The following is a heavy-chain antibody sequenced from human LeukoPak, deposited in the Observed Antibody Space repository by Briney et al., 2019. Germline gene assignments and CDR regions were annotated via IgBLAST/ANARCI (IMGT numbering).Heavy chain of an antibody. J-gene: IGHJ6*02. V-gene: IGHV4-34*01. CDR2: INPSGST. CDR3: ARARYYDSSGYYFGYYYYGMDV. D-gene: IGHD3-22*01. CDR1: GGSLSGYY. Sequence: SETLSLTCAVYGGSLSGYYWSWIRQPPGKGLEWIGEINPSGSTNYNPSLKSRVTISVDTSKNQFSLKLSSVTAADTAVYYCARARYYDSSGYYFGYYYYGMDVWGQGTTVTVSS.